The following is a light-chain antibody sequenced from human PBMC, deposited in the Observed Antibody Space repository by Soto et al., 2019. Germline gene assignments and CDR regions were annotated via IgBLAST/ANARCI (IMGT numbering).Light chain of an antibody. CDR1: SSNLGAYYD. J-gene: IGLJ2*01. CDR2: ANK. Sequence: QSVLTQPPSVSGAAGQRVTMSCTGSSSNLGAYYDVHWFQHLPGTAPKLLIYANKNRPSGVPDRFSGFKSGTSASLAITGLQAEDEADYYCQSYDSSLSGVVFGGGTKLTVL. CDR3: QSYDSSLSGVV. V-gene: IGLV1-40*01.